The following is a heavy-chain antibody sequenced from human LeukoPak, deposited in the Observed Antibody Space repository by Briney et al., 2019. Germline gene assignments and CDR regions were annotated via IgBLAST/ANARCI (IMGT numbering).Heavy chain of an antibody. J-gene: IGHJ4*02. CDR1: GYTFTNYG. CDR2: ISPYNDNT. V-gene: IGHV1-18*01. Sequence: ASVKVSCKTSGYTFTNYGLSWVRQAPGQGLEWMGWISPYNDNTNYAQKFQGRVTMTTDTSTSTAYMELRSLRSDDTAVYYCARGGGDYLDYWGQGTLLTVSS. CDR3: ARGGGDYLDY. D-gene: IGHD4-17*01.